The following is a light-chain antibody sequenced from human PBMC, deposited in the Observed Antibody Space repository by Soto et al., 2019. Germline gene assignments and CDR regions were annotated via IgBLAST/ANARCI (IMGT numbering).Light chain of an antibody. V-gene: IGKV3-20*01. CDR3: QQYGGSPRT. Sequence: EIVLTQSPATLSLSPGERSTLSCMASQSVSSNYLAWYQQKPGQAPRLLIYGASSRATGIPDRFSGSGSGTEFTLTISRLEPEDFAVYYCQQYGGSPRTFGQGTKVDIK. J-gene: IGKJ1*01. CDR2: GAS. CDR1: QSVSSNY.